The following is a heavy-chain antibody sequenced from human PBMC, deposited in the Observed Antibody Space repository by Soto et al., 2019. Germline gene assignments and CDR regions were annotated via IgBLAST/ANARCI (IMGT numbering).Heavy chain of an antibody. CDR1: GGSISSGGYS. Sequence: QLQLQESGSGLVKPSQTLSLTCAVSGGSISSGGYSWSWIRQPPGKGLEWIGYIYHSGSTYYNPSLKSRVTMSVDRSKIQFSLKLSSVTAADTAVYYCAGVTAARGGLFDPWGQGTLVTVSS. CDR3: AGVTAARGGLFDP. CDR2: IYHSGST. D-gene: IGHD6-6*01. J-gene: IGHJ5*02. V-gene: IGHV4-30-2*01.